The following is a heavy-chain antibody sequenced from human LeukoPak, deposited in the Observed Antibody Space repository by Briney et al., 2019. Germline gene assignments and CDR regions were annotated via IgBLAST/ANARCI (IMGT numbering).Heavy chain of an antibody. J-gene: IGHJ4*02. V-gene: IGHV4-59*01. D-gene: IGHD6-19*01. CDR3: ARDGRAGSLFAY. CDR1: GGSISGYY. Sequence: SETLSLTCTVSGGSISGYYWSWVRQPPGKGLEWVGYISYSGSTNYNPSLKSRVTISVDTSKNQFSLKLSSVTAADTAIYYCARDGRAGSLFAYWGQGTLVTVSS. CDR2: ISYSGST.